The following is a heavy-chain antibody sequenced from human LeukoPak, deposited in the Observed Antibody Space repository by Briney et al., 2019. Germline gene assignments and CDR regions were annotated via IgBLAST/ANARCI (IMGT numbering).Heavy chain of an antibody. CDR3: AREPNYDILTGYYSHNWFDP. J-gene: IGHJ5*02. Sequence: GASVKVSCKASGYTFTSYGISWVRQAPGQGLEWMGWISAYNGNTNYAQKLHGRVTMTTDTSTSTAYMELRSLRSDDTAVYYCAREPNYDILTGYYSHNWFDPWGQGTLVTVSS. D-gene: IGHD3-9*01. V-gene: IGHV1-18*01. CDR2: ISAYNGNT. CDR1: GYTFTSYG.